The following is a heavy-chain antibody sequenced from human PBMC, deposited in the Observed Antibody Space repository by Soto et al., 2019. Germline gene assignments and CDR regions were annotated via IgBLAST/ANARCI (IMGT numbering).Heavy chain of an antibody. CDR1: GFTFSSYT. Sequence: EVQLLESGGGLVQPGGSLRLSCAASGFTFSSYTMSWVRQAPGKGLEWVSVISGGSDITSYADSVKGRFTISRDNSKSTLNLQTNSLRAEDTAIYYCAKGSTVATRHFDYWGQGTLVTVSS. J-gene: IGHJ4*02. D-gene: IGHD4-17*01. CDR2: ISGGSDIT. V-gene: IGHV3-23*01. CDR3: AKGSTVATRHFDY.